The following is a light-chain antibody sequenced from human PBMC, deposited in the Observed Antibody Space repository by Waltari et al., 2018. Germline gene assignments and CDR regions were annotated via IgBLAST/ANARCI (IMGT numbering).Light chain of an antibody. V-gene: IGLV1-40*01. CDR1: RSHIGAGSD. J-gene: IGLJ1*01. CDR2: GNS. Sequence: QSVLTQPPSVSGAPGQRVTLSCTGSRSHIGAGSDVHWYQQLPGTAPKLLIYGNSNRPSGVPDRFSGSKSGTSASLAITGLQAEDEADYYCQSYDSSLKVFGTGTKVTVL. CDR3: QSYDSSLKV.